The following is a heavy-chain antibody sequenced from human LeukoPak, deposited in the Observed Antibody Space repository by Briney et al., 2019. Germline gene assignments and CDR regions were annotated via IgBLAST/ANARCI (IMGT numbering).Heavy chain of an antibody. D-gene: IGHD2-21*02. Sequence: GGSQRLSCAASGFTFSSYAMHWVRQAPGKGLEWVAVISYDGSNKYYADSVKGRFTISRDNAKNSLYLQMNSLRAEDTAVYYCARDWRDWDYYHYYYGMDVWGQGTTVTVSS. CDR2: ISYDGSNK. CDR3: ARDWRDWDYYHYYYGMDV. CDR1: GFTFSSYA. V-gene: IGHV3-30-3*01. J-gene: IGHJ6*02.